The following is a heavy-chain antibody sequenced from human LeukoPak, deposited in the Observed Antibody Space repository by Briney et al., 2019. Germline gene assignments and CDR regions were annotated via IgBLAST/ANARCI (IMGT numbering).Heavy chain of an antibody. CDR3: LAKTSGWSNPFDY. D-gene: IGHD6-19*01. CDR1: GLTFSNHA. Sequence: GGSLRLSCAASGLTFSNHAMSWVRQAPGKGLEWVSAISSSGASTYYADSVKGRFTLSRDSSKNTLYLQMSSLRAEDTAVYYCLAKTSGWSNPFDYWGQGTLVTVSS. CDR2: ISSSGAST. J-gene: IGHJ4*02. V-gene: IGHV3-23*01.